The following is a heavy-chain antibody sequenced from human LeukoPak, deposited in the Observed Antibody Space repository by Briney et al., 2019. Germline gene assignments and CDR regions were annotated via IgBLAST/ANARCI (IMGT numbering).Heavy chain of an antibody. J-gene: IGHJ3*02. CDR2: ISYDGPNK. V-gene: IGHV3-30*03. Sequence: GGSLRLSCAASGFTLSNYAMYWVRQAPGKGLEWVAVISYDGPNKYYADSVKGRFTISRDNSKDTLYLQMNSLRAEDTAVYYCARDQDWGSFDIWGQGTMVTVSS. CDR1: GFTLSNYA. CDR3: ARDQDWGSFDI. D-gene: IGHD7-27*01.